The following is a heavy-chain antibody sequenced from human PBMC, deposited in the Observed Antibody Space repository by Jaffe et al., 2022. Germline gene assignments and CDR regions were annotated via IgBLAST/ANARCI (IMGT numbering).Heavy chain of an antibody. V-gene: IGHV3-48*01. J-gene: IGHJ4*02. CDR3: ARDSTWCGGSCYSDY. D-gene: IGHD2-15*01. CDR2: ISSSSSTI. CDR1: GFTFSNYS. Sequence: EVQLVESGGGLVQPGGSLRLSCAASGFTFSNYSMNWVRQAPGKGLEWVSYISSSSSTIYYADSVKGRFTISRDNAKNSLYLQMNSLRAEDTAVYYCARDSTWCGGSCYSDYWGQGTLVTVSS.